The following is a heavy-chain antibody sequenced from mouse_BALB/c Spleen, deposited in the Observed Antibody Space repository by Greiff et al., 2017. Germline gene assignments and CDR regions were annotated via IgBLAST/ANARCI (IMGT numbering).Heavy chain of an antibody. V-gene: IGHV1-5*01. CDR1: GYTFTSYW. CDR2: IYPGNSDT. CDR3: TSGSSSFVY. Sequence: VQLQQPGAELVKPGASVKLSCKASGYTFTSYWMHWVKQRPGQGLEWIGAIYPGNSDTSYNQKFKGKAKLTAVTSTSTAYMELSSLTNEDSAVYYCTSGSSSFVYWGQGTTLTVSS. J-gene: IGHJ2*01. D-gene: IGHD1-1*01.